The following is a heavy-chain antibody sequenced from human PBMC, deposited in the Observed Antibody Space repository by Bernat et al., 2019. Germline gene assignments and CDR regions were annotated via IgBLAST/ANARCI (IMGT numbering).Heavy chain of an antibody. J-gene: IGHJ6*02. CDR2: IISILGIA. CDR3: ARDGPYGSGSWDYYYGMDV. V-gene: IGHV1-69*08. Sequence: QVQLVQSGAEVKKPGSSVKVSCKASGGTFSSYTISWVRQAPGQGLEWMGRIISILGIANYAQKFQGRVTITADKSTSTAYMELSSLGSEDTAVYYCARDGPYGSGSWDYYYGMDVWGQGTTVTVSS. D-gene: IGHD3-10*01. CDR1: GGTFSSYT.